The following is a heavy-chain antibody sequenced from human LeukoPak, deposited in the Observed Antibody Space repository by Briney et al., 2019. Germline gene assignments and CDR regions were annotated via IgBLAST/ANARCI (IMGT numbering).Heavy chain of an antibody. J-gene: IGHJ6*03. Sequence: GGSLRLSCAASGFTFSSYEMNWVRQAPGKGLEWVSYISSSGSTIYYADSVKGRFTISRDNAKNSLYLQMNSLRAEDTAVYYCARAYSGYDLARYYYYYYMDVWGKGTTVTTSS. D-gene: IGHD5-12*01. V-gene: IGHV3-48*03. CDR3: ARAYSGYDLARYYYYYYMDV. CDR2: ISSSGSTI. CDR1: GFTFSSYE.